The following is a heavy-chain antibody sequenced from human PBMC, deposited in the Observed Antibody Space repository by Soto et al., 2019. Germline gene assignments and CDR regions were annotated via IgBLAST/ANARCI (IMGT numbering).Heavy chain of an antibody. CDR3: ARDLLRFLGWLGGDAFDI. V-gene: IGHV1-18*01. D-gene: IGHD3-3*01. Sequence: QVQLVQSGAEVKKPGASVKVSCKASGYTFTSYGISWVRQAPGQGLEWMGWISAYNGNTNYAQKLQGRGTMTTDTSTSTAYMELRSLRSDDTAVYYCARDLLRFLGWLGGDAFDIWGQGTMVTVSS. CDR1: GYTFTSYG. CDR2: ISAYNGNT. J-gene: IGHJ3*02.